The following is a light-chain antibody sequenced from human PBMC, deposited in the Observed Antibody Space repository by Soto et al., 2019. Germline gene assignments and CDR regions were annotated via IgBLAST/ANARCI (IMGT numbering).Light chain of an antibody. Sequence: EILLPQSPSFLSASVGDSVTITCRASQSISSYLNWYQQKPGKAPKLLIYAASSVQSGVPSRFSGSGSRTDFTLSISSLQPEVFQTYCCHQTYSTPITCHRGTRLEIK. V-gene: IGKV1-39*01. CDR3: HQTYSTPIT. CDR2: AAS. J-gene: IGKJ5*01. CDR1: QSISSY.